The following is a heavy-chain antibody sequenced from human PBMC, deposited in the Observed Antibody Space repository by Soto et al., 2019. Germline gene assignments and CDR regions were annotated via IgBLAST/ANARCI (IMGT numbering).Heavy chain of an antibody. Sequence: QVPLVESGGGVVQPWRSLRLSCAASGFMFSNYGMHWVRQAPGKGLEWLAVISNDGSNKYYADSAKGRFTISRDNSKNTLFLQMNSLRAEDTAVYYCAKDASGWDTALYFDYLCQRTLVTVSS. D-gene: IGHD6-19*01. CDR3: AKDASGWDTALYFDY. CDR2: ISNDGSNK. CDR1: GFMFSNYG. J-gene: IGHJ4*02. V-gene: IGHV3-30*18.